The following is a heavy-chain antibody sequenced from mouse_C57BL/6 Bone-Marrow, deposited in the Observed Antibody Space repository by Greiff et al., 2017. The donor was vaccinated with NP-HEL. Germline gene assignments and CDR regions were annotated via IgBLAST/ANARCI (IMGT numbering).Heavy chain of an antibody. CDR1: GYTFTSYW. V-gene: IGHV1-53*01. J-gene: IGHJ3*01. D-gene: IGHD3-2*02. CDR3: ASVLDSSGYAWFAY. Sequence: VQLQQPGTELVKPGASVKLSCKASGYTFTSYWMPWVKQRPGQGLEWIGNINPSNGGTNYNEKFKSKATLTVDKSYSTAYMQLSSLTSVDSAVYYCASVLDSSGYAWFAYWGQGTLVTVSA. CDR2: INPSNGGT.